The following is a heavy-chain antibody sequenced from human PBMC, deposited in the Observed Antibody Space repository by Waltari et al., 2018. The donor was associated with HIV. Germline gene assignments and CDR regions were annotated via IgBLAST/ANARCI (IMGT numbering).Heavy chain of an antibody. D-gene: IGHD6-19*01. CDR1: GYNFIGYS. J-gene: IGHJ4*02. V-gene: IGHV1-2*06. CDR2: INPHTGGT. CDR3: ARVPSSGWYVGDY. Sequence: QVVLVQSGAEVRKPGASVKVSCKASGYNFIGYSMDWMRPAPGQGLEWMGRINPHTGGTDYAQKFQGRVTMTRDTSINTAYMEVRTLRSDDTAVYYCARVPSSGWYVGDYWGQGTLVFVSS.